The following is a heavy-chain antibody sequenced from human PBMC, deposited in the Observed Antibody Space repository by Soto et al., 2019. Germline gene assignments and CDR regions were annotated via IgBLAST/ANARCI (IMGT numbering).Heavy chain of an antibody. CDR3: AREDPGDCSGGSCYSGWFDP. J-gene: IGHJ5*02. CDR2: ISYSGST. V-gene: IGHV4-31*03. Sequence: QVQLQESGPGLVKPSQTLSLTCTVSGGSISSTNNYWNWIRQHPERGLESIGYISYSGSTCYNPSLKSRLTISLDTSQNQFSLKLTSVTAADTAIYYCAREDPGDCSGGSCYSGWFDPWGQGTLVTVSS. D-gene: IGHD2-15*01. CDR1: GGSISSTNNY.